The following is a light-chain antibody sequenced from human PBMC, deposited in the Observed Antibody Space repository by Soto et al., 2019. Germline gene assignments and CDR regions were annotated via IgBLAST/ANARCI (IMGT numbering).Light chain of an antibody. CDR3: QQGGNWPLT. V-gene: IGKV3-11*01. J-gene: IGKJ5*01. CDR1: QSVSSH. CDR2: DAS. Sequence: SLSPPPRASVPGRASQSVSSHLAWYQQKRGQAPRLLIYDASSRATGIPARFSGSGSGTDFTLTISSLEPEDFAVYYCQQGGNWPLTFGQGTRLEIK.